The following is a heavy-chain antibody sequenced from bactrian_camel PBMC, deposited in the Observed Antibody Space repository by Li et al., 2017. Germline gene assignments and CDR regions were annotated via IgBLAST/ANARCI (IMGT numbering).Heavy chain of an antibody. D-gene: IGHD6*01. CDR3: AAAQRVSWSRWGYACCPGNIVNY. CDR1: GFTVSSYY. J-gene: IGHJ4*01. CDR2: INSGGGST. V-gene: IGHV3S40*01. Sequence: VQLVESGGDLVQPGGSLRVPFAASGFTVSSYYLSWVRQAPGKGLEWVSGINSGGGSTSYGDSVKGRLTISRDNAENMVYLQMESLKPEDPAMYYCAAAQRVSWSRWGYACCPGNIVNYWGQGTQVTVS.